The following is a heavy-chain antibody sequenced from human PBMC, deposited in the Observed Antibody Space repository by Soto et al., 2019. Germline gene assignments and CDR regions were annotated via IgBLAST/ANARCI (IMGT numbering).Heavy chain of an antibody. CDR1: GGSISSYY. CDR2: IYYSGST. D-gene: IGHD1-26*01. J-gene: IGHJ6*02. CDR3: ARDRQGIVGATTGSNYYYYGMDV. Sequence: PSETLSLTCTVSGGSISSYYWSWIRQPPGKGLEWIGYIYYSGSTNYNPSLKSRVTISVDTSKNQFSLKLSSVTAADTAVYYCARDRQGIVGATTGSNYYYYGMDVWGQGTTVTVSS. V-gene: IGHV4-59*12.